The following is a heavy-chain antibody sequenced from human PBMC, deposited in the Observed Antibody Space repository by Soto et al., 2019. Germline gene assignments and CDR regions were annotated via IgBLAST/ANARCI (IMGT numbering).Heavy chain of an antibody. CDR1: GFTVSSNY. Sequence: PGGSLRLSCAASGFTVSSNYMGWVRQGPGKGLGWVSVMYSGGTTHYADPVKGRFTISRDNSKNTLYLQMNSLRAEDTAVYYCARGMYYDILPGYAKTPSYYFDYWGQGTLVTVSS. CDR3: ARGMYYDILPGYAKTPSYYFDY. CDR2: MYSGGTT. J-gene: IGHJ4*02. V-gene: IGHV3-66*01. D-gene: IGHD3-9*01.